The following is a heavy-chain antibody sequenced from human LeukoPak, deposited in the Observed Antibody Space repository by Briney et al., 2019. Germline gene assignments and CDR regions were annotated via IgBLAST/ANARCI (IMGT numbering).Heavy chain of an antibody. V-gene: IGHV1-46*01. D-gene: IGHD2-15*01. CDR2: INPSGGST. Sequence: GASVKVSCKASGYTFTSYYMHWVRQAPGQGLEWMGIINPSGGSTSYAQKFQGRVTMTRDTSTSTVYMELSSLRSEDTAVYYCAREDLLYCSGGSCYFDYWAREPWSPSPQ. CDR1: GYTFTSYY. CDR3: AREDLLYCSGGSCYFDY. J-gene: IGHJ4*02.